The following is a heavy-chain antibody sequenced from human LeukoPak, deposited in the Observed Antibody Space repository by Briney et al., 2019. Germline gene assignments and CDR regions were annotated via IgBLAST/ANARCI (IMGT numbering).Heavy chain of an antibody. CDR2: IYYSGST. CDR3: ARDRGLSHYDLWSGYSSQGYCYGMDV. CDR1: GGSISSGDYY. Sequence: SETLSLTCTVSGGSISSGDYYWSWIRQPPGKGLEWIGYIYYSGSTYYNPSLKSRVTISVDTSKNQFSLKLSSVTAADTAVYYCARDRGLSHYDLWSGYSSQGYCYGMDVWGQGTTVTVSS. J-gene: IGHJ6*02. V-gene: IGHV4-30-4*01. D-gene: IGHD3-3*01.